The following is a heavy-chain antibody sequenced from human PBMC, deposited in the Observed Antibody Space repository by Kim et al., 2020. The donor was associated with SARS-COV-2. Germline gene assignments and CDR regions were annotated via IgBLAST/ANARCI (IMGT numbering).Heavy chain of an antibody. J-gene: IGHJ4*02. D-gene: IGHD3-3*01. V-gene: IGHV3-23*01. CDR2: ISGSGGST. CDR1: GFTFISYA. Sequence: GGSLRLSCAASGFTFISYAMSWVRQAPGKGLEWVSAISGSGGSTYYADAGKGRFTISRDNSKNKLYLQMNSLRAEDTAVYYCAKDKARVESRLEGDYWGQGTLVTVSS. CDR3: AKDKARVESRLEGDY.